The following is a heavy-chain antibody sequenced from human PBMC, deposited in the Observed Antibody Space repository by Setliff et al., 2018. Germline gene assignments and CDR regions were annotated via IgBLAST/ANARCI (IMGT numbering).Heavy chain of an antibody. D-gene: IGHD6-6*01. CDR3: ARSRSSSPWNNWFDP. Sequence: GESLKISCKGSGYSFTSYWIGWVRQMPGKGLEWMGIIYPGDSDTRYSPSFQGQVTISADKSISTAYLQWSSLKASDTAMYYCARSRSSSPWNNWFDPWGQGTRVTVS. J-gene: IGHJ5*02. CDR1: GYSFTSYW. V-gene: IGHV5-51*01. CDR2: IYPGDSDT.